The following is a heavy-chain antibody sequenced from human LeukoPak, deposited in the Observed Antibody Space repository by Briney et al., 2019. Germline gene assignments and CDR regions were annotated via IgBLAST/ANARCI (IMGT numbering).Heavy chain of an antibody. CDR2: INPNSGGT. V-gene: IGHV1-2*02. Sequence: ASVKVSCNASGYTFTGYYMHWVRQAPGQGLEWMGWINPNSGGTNYAQKFQGRVTMTRDTSISTAYMELSRLRSDDTAVYYCARDTISSGYDRYFQHWGQGTLVTVSS. J-gene: IGHJ1*01. CDR3: ARDTISSGYDRYFQH. CDR1: GYTFTGYY. D-gene: IGHD5-12*01.